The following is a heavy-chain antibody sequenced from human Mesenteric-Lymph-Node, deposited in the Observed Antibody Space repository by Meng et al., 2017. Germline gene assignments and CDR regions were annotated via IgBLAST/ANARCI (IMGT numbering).Heavy chain of an antibody. J-gene: IGHJ3*02. D-gene: IGHD3-22*01. CDR1: GFTFSSYW. Sequence: GGSLRLSCAASGFTFSSYWMSWVRQAPGKGLEWVANIKQDGSEKYYVDSVRGRFTTFRDNAKNSLYLQMNSLGAEDMAVYYCARLNYYDSSGYPPAFDIWGQGTMVTVSS. V-gene: IGHV3-7*01. CDR2: IKQDGSEK. CDR3: ARLNYYDSSGYPPAFDI.